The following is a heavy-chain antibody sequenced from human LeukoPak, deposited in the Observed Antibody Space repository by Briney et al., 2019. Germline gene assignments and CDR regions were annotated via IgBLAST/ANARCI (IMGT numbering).Heavy chain of an antibody. Sequence: ASVKVSCKASGYTFTGYYIHWVRQAPGQGLEWLGRINPNNGGTNYAQKFQGRVTMTRDMSMSTAYMELSRLRSDDTAVYYCAGEDNSSGYRPFDIWGQGTMVTVPS. CDR3: AGEDNSSGYRPFDI. CDR1: GYTFTGYY. V-gene: IGHV1-2*06. D-gene: IGHD3-22*01. J-gene: IGHJ3*02. CDR2: INPNNGGT.